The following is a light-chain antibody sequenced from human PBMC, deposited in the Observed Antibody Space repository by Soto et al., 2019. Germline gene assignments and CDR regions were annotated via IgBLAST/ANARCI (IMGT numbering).Light chain of an antibody. CDR3: KQYKEWPPFT. V-gene: IGKV3-15*01. Sequence: EVVLTQSPGALSLSPRERATLSCRAIQTVRNNYLAWYQQKPGQAPRLLILGASTRATGIPARFSGSGSGTEFTLSISSLQSEDFAVYYCKQYKEWPPFTFGQGTRLEIK. CDR1: QTVRNN. CDR2: GAS. J-gene: IGKJ5*01.